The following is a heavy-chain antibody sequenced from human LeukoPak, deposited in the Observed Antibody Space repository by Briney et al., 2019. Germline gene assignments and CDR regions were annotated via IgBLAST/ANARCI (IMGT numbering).Heavy chain of an antibody. J-gene: IGHJ4*02. D-gene: IGHD5-18*01. CDR2: IYYSGTT. V-gene: IGHV4-39*07. CDR1: GGSIGSSDHY. Sequence: SETLSLTCTVSGGSIGSSDHYWGWIRQPPGKGLECIGSIYYSGTTYYNPSLKSRVTISIDRSKNQFSLRLTSVTAADTAVYYCARARGYSYVHYFDYWGQGTLVTASS. CDR3: ARARGYSYVHYFDY.